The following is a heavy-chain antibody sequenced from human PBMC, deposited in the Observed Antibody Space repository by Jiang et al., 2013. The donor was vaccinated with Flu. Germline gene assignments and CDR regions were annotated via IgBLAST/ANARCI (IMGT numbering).Heavy chain of an antibody. CDR1: GGFISGYY. CDR3: ARARFPGYSSTRSFTSAKFYFDS. D-gene: IGHD6-13*01. J-gene: IGHJ4*02. CDR2: IYTTGTT. Sequence: LLKPSETLSLTCTVSGGFISGYYWSWIRQPPGQGLEWIGYIYTTGTTTYNPSLKSRVSMSVDTSKGQFSLQLTSVTAADTAVYSCARARFPGYSSTRSFTSAKFYFDSWGPGTLVTVSS. V-gene: IGHV4-4*09.